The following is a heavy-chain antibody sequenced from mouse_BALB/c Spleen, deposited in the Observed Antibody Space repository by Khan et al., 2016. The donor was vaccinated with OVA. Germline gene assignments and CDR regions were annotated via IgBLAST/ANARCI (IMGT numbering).Heavy chain of an antibody. Sequence: EVELVESGGDLVKPGGSLKLSCAASGFTFSTYGMSWVRQAPDKMLEWVATVSTCGSYTYYPDSVKGRFTISRDNAKNTLDLQMSGLRSEDTAMFYCTRLAYYYDSEGFAYWGQGTLVTVSA. CDR1: GFTFSTYG. V-gene: IGHV5-6*01. D-gene: IGHD1-1*01. CDR2: VSTCGSYT. CDR3: TRLAYYYDSEGFAY. J-gene: IGHJ3*01.